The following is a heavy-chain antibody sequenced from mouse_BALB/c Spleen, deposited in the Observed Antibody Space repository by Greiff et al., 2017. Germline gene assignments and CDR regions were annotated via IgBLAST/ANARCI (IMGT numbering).Heavy chain of an antibody. CDR2: ISSGGST. Sequence: EVKLVESGGGLVKPGGSLKLSCAASGFTFSSYAMSWVRQTPEKRLEWVASISSGGSTYYPDSVKGRFTISRDNARNILYLQMSSLRSEDTAMYYCARNYRYDGYFDYWGQGTTLTVSS. CDR1: GFTFSSYA. J-gene: IGHJ2*01. V-gene: IGHV5-6-5*01. CDR3: ARNYRYDGYFDY. D-gene: IGHD2-14*01.